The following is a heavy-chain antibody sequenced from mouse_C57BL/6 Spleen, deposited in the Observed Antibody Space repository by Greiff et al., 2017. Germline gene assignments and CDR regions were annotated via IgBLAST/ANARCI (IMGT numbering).Heavy chain of an antibody. CDR2: ISAGGSYT. Sequence: EVKLVESGGGLVKPGGSLKLSCAASGFTFSSYAMSWVRQTPEKRLEWVATISAGGSYTYYPDKVKGRFTISRDNAKNNLYLQMSHLKSEDTAMYYCARDSDYRYYAMDYWGQGTSVTVSS. V-gene: IGHV5-4*01. D-gene: IGHD2-4*01. CDR3: ARDSDYRYYAMDY. J-gene: IGHJ4*01. CDR1: GFTFSSYA.